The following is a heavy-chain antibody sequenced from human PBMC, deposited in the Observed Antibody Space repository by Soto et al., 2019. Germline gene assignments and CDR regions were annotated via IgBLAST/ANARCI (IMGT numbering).Heavy chain of an antibody. D-gene: IGHD2-2*01. CDR2: IYYSGST. V-gene: IGHV4-59*08. J-gene: IGHJ4*02. CDR1: GGSISSYY. Sequence: SETLSLTCTVSGGSISSYYWSWIRQPPGKGLEWIGYIYYSGSTNYNPSLKSRVTISVDTSKNQFSLKLSSVTAADTAVYYCARHLSRDPGYCSSTSCRTGLYFDYWGEGTLVTVSP. CDR3: ARHLSRDPGYCSSTSCRTGLYFDY.